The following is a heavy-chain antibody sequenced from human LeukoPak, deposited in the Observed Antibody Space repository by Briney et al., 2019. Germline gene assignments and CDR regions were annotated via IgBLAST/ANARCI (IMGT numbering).Heavy chain of an antibody. V-gene: IGHV3-48*03. CDR3: ARDPGCSGGSCSTLDL. CDR1: GFTFSSYE. Sequence: QPGGSLRLSCAASGFTFSSYEMNWVRQAPGKGLEWLSYISSSGSTIYYADSVKGRFTISRDNAKNSLYLQMNSLRAEDTAVYYCARDPGCSGGSCSTLDLWGRGTLVTVSS. D-gene: IGHD2-15*01. CDR2: ISSSGSTI. J-gene: IGHJ2*01.